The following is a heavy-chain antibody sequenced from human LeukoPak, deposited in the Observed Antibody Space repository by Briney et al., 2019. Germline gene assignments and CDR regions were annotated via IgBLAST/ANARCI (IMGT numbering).Heavy chain of an antibody. CDR1: GGSISSSSYY. V-gene: IGHV3-23*01. CDR3: ARVRVTGYSNFAY. D-gene: IGHD3-9*01. Sequence: ETLSLTCTASGGSISSSSYYWGWIRQPPGKGLEWVSAINGRSSNTYYADSVKGRYAISRDNSKKTLYLQMNSLRAEDTAVYYCARVRVTGYSNFAYWGQGTLVTVSS. J-gene: IGHJ4*02. CDR2: INGRSSNT.